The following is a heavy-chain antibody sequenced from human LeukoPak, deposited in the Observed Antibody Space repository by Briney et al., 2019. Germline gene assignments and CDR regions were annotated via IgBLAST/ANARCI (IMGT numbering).Heavy chain of an antibody. V-gene: IGHV3-15*01. CDR2: IKSRTAGGTT. CDR1: GFTLSNAW. J-gene: IGHJ4*02. CDR3: TTLDFWGG. D-gene: IGHD3-3*01. Sequence: GGSLRLSCAASGFTLSNAWLSWVRQAPGEGLEWVGLIKSRTAGGTTDFAAPVKGRFSISRDDSKNTLYLQMNSLKTEDTAVYYCTTLDFWGGGGQGTPVTVSS.